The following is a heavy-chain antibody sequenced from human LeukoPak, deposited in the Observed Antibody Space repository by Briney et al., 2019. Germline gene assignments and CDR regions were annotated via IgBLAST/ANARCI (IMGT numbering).Heavy chain of an antibody. CDR2: ISSNGGST. CDR3: ARRGYGDYSLYFDY. J-gene: IGHJ4*02. V-gene: IGHV3-64*01. D-gene: IGHD4-17*01. CDR1: GFTFSSHD. Sequence: GGSLRLSCAASGFTFSSHDMHWVRQAPGKGLEYVSAISSNGGSTYYANSVKGRFTISRDNSKNTLYLQMGSLRAEDMAVYYCARRGYGDYSLYFDYWGQGTLVTVSS.